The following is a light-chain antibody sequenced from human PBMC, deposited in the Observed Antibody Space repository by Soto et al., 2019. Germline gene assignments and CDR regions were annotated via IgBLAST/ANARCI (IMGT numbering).Light chain of an antibody. CDR2: GAS. CDR3: QQYNNWPPRT. J-gene: IGKJ2*01. V-gene: IGKV3-15*01. Sequence: EIVMTQSPVTLSVSPGERATLSCRGSQSISNHLAWYQQKPGQAPRLLIYGASTRATGIPARFSGSGSGTEFTLTISSLQSEDFAVYYCQQYNNWPPRTFGQGTKLEIK. CDR1: QSISNH.